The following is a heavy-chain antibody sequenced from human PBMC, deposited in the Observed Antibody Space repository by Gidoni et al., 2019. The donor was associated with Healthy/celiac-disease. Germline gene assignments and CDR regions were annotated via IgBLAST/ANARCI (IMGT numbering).Heavy chain of an antibody. V-gene: IGHV5-51*01. Sequence: DVQLVQSGAGVRKPGESLKISCKGSGYSFTSYWIGWVRQMPGNGLEWLGIIYPGDSDTRYSPSFQGQFTISADKSISTAYLQWSSLKASDTAMYYCARNTAMADFDYWGQGTLVPVSS. CDR2: IYPGDSDT. CDR3: ARNTAMADFDY. D-gene: IGHD5-18*01. J-gene: IGHJ4*02. CDR1: GYSFTSYW.